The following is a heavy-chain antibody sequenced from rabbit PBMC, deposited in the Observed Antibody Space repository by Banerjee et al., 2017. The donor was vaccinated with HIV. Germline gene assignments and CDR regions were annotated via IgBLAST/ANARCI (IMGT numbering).Heavy chain of an antibody. Sequence: QQQLVESGGGLVKPGASLTLTCKASGFSFSSSYWICWVRQAPGKGLEWIACIDAGTSGSTWYASWAKGRFTISKTSSTTVTLQMTSLTAADTATYFCARDLAGVIGWNFGLWGQGTLVTVS. CDR1: GFSFSSSYW. CDR2: IDAGTSGST. D-gene: IGHD4-1*01. CDR3: ARDLAGVIGWNFGL. J-gene: IGHJ3*01. V-gene: IGHV1S45*01.